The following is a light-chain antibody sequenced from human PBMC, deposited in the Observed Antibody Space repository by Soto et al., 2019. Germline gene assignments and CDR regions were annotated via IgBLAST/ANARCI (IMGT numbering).Light chain of an antibody. CDR2: SDT. CDR1: SSNIGSNY. V-gene: IGLV1-47*02. J-gene: IGLJ2*01. Sequence: QSVLTQSPSASGTPGQRVTISCSGSSSNIGSNYVYWYRQLPGTAPKLLIYSDTQRPSGAPDRFSGSKSGTSASLAISGLRSEDEADYYCSAWDGSLSGRVFGGGTKLTVL. CDR3: SAWDGSLSGRV.